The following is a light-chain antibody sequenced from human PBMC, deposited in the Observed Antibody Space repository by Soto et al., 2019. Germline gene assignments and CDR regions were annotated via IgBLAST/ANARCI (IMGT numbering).Light chain of an antibody. Sequence: DIVMTQTPLSLSVTPGQPASISCKSSQSLLHSDGKTYLYWYLQRSGQPPQLLIHEVSNRFSGVPDRFSGSGSGTDFTLEISRVEAEDVGIYYGMQSIQLPRTFGQGTKVEIK. CDR2: EVS. V-gene: IGKV2D-29*01. J-gene: IGKJ1*01. CDR3: MQSIQLPRT. CDR1: QSLLHSDGKTY.